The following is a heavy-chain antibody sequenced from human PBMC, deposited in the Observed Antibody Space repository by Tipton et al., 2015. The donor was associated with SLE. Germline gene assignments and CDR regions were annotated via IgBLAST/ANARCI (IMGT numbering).Heavy chain of an antibody. V-gene: IGHV3-30*04. CDR1: RFTFSDYA. CDR2: TSYDGSQA. CDR3: TRPRGYNFGPDAFHF. J-gene: IGHJ3*01. D-gene: IGHD1-20*01. Sequence: RSLRLSCEGSRFTFSDYALHWVRQAPGKGLEWVAVTSYDGSQAYYADSVEGRFTISRDNSKSTVTLQMNSLRPEDTAVYYCTRPRGYNFGPDAFHFWGQGTLVTVSS.